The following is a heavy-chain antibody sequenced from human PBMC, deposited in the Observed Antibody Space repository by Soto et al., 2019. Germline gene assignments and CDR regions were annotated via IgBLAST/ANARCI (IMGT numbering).Heavy chain of an antibody. D-gene: IGHD6-19*01. CDR3: SRGGGSYSGGWYAEF. CDR2: IYDSGRT. CDR1: GGSINNYY. V-gene: IGHV4-59*08. Sequence: QVQLQESGPGLVKPSETLSLTCTVSGGSINNYYWNWIRQPPGKGPVWIGFIYDSGRTYYNPSLKSRVAISVASSKNHFSLKLSSVTRADTGVYYCSRGGGSYSGGWYAEFWGQGTLVTVSS. J-gene: IGHJ4*02.